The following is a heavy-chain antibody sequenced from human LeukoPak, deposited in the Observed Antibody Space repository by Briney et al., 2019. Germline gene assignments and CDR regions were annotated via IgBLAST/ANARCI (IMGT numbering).Heavy chain of an antibody. CDR3: ARGYGETPYYYYYYMDV. V-gene: IGHV4-30-2*01. D-gene: IGHD4-17*01. CDR2: IYHSGST. J-gene: IGHJ6*03. CDR1: GGSISSGGYS. Sequence: SETLSLTCAVSGGSISSGGYSWSWIRQPPGKGLEWIGYIYHSGSTYYNPSLKSRVTISVDRSKNQFSLKLSSVTAADTAVYYCARGYGETPYYYYYYMDVWGKGTTVTVSS.